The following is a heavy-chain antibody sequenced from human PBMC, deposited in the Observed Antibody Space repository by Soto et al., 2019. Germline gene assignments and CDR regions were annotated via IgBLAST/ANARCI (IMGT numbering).Heavy chain of an antibody. CDR1: AFTFSRFA. J-gene: IGHJ5*02. D-gene: IGHD3-10*01. Sequence: EVQLLESGGGLVQPGGSLRLSCAASAFTFSRFAMSWVRQTPGNGLEWVSAISGGGDNTFYADSVKGRFTISRDNSKNTLYLQMNGLRVEDTAVYYCAKGLSGSGAYQWFDPWGKGTLVTVYS. CDR2: ISGGGDNT. CDR3: AKGLSGSGAYQWFDP. V-gene: IGHV3-23*01.